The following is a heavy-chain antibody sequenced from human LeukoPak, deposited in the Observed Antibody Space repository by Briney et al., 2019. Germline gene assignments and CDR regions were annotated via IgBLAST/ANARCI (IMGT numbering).Heavy chain of an antibody. CDR2: ISGSST. D-gene: IGHD1-1*01. Sequence: PGGSLRLSCAASGFTFSSYEMNWVRQAPGKGLEWVSYISGSSTYYADSVRGRFTISRDNAKNSLYLQMNSLRAEDTAIYYCAIWTSGNYWGQGTLVTVSS. V-gene: IGHV3-48*03. CDR1: GFTFSSYE. J-gene: IGHJ4*02. CDR3: AIWTSGNY.